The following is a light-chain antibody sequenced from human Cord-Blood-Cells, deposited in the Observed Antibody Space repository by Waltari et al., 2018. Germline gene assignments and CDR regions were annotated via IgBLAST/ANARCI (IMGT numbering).Light chain of an antibody. CDR1: QDISNY. J-gene: IGKJ2*01. CDR2: DAA. CDR3: QQYDNLPPYT. V-gene: IGKV1-33*01. Sequence: DTQMTQTPFSLSASVGDRVTNTCQASQDISNYLNWYQQKPVKVPKLLIYDAANLETGVPSRFSGSGSGTDFTFSISCLQPEDIATYYCQQYDNLPPYTLCQVTKLEIK.